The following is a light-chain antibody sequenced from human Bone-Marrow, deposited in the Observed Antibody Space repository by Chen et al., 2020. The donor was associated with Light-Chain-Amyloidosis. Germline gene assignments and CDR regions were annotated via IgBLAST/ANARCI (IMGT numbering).Light chain of an antibody. CDR2: AAS. Sequence: EIVMTQSPASVTVSPGESVTLSCRASQGVRSNLAWYQQRPGQAPRLLISAASTRASNVPVRFSGSGSGTEFTLTISTLQSEDFAVYYCQQYHDWPPITFGQGTRLEIK. CDR3: QQYHDWPPIT. J-gene: IGKJ5*01. V-gene: IGKV3-15*01. CDR1: QGVRSN.